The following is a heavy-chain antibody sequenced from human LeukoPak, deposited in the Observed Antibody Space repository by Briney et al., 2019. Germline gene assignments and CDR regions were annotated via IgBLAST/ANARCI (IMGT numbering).Heavy chain of an antibody. CDR2: INQDGSEK. Sequence: PGGSLRLSCEASRFTLSIYWMSWVRQAPGKGLEWVANINQDGSEKYYVDSVKGRFTISRDNAKKSLYLQMNSLRVEDTAVYYCARGFDGYYGFDIWGQGTMVTVSS. J-gene: IGHJ3*02. CDR1: RFTLSIYW. CDR3: ARGFDGYYGFDI. V-gene: IGHV3-7*05. D-gene: IGHD5-24*01.